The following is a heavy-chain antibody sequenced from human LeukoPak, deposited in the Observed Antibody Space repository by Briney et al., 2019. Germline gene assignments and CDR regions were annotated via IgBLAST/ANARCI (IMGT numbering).Heavy chain of an antibody. V-gene: IGHV3-53*05. CDR2: ISSGGDT. D-gene: IGHD2-2*01. Sequence: GGSLRLSCAASGFTVSSNYMTWVRQALGKGLEWVSVISSGGDTYYADSVKGRFTISRDNSKNTLYLQMNSLRAEDTAVYYCARGSSTYFDYWGQGTLVTVSS. CDR3: ARGSSTYFDY. J-gene: IGHJ4*02. CDR1: GFTVSSNY.